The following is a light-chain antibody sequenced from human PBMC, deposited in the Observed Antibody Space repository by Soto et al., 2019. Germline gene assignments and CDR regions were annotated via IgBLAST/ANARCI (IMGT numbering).Light chain of an antibody. CDR3: SSYTSRSTHVI. Sequence: QSALTQPASVSGSPGQSITISCTGTSSDIGTYKYVSWYQQHPGKAPKLLIYEVSNRPSGVSNRFSGSKSGNTASLTIFGLQAEDEADYHCSSYTSRSTHVIFGGGTQLTVL. CDR2: EVS. CDR1: SSDIGTYKY. V-gene: IGLV2-14*03. J-gene: IGLJ2*01.